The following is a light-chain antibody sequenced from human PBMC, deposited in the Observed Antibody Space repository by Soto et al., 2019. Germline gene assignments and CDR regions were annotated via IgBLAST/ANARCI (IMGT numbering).Light chain of an antibody. Sequence: QSALTQPASVSGSPGQSITISCSGTSSDVGSYNLVSWYQQHPGKAPKLMIYEVSKRPSGLSNRSSGSKSGNTASLTISGLQAEDEADYYCCSYAGSSALYVFGTGTKVTV. J-gene: IGLJ1*01. V-gene: IGLV2-23*02. CDR1: SSDVGSYNL. CDR2: EVS. CDR3: CSYAGSSALYV.